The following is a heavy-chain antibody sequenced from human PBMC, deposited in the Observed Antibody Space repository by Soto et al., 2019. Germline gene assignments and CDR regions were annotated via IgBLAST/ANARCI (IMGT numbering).Heavy chain of an antibody. Sequence: QVQLVESGGGVVQPGRSLRLSCAASGFTFSSYAMHWVRRAPGKGLEWMAVMSYDGSNKYYADSVKGRFTISRDNSTNTLYLQMTSLRPEDTALYYCARDWGAYWGQGTLVIVFS. CDR3: ARDWGAY. CDR1: GFTFSSYA. V-gene: IGHV3-30-3*01. D-gene: IGHD3-16*01. CDR2: MSYDGSNK. J-gene: IGHJ4*02.